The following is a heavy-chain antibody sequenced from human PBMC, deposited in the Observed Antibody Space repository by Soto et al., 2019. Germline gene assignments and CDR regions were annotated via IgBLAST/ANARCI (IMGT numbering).Heavy chain of an antibody. Sequence: GALRLSCVDSGFTFSNAWMNWVRQAPGKGLEWVGRIKSKTDGGTTDYAAPVKGRFTISRDDSKNTLYLQMNSLKTEDTAVYYCTTLPGYDSSDDYWGQGTLVTVSS. CDR3: TTLPGYDSSDDY. D-gene: IGHD3-22*01. V-gene: IGHV3-15*07. J-gene: IGHJ4*02. CDR1: GFTFSNAW. CDR2: IKSKTDGGTT.